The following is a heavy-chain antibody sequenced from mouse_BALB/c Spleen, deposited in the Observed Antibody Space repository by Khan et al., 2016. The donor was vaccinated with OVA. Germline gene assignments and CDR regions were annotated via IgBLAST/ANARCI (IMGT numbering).Heavy chain of an antibody. J-gene: IGHJ3*01. CDR2: IDPSDSET. Sequence: VQLQQSGAELVRPGASVKLSCKASGYTFTSYWMNWVKQRPGQGLEWIGMIDPSDSETHYNQMFKDKATLTVDKSSSTAYMQLSSLTSEDSAVXYCARREKFGYDPSWFAYWGQGTLVTVSA. CDR1: GYTFTSYW. D-gene: IGHD2-2*01. V-gene: IGHV1-61*01. CDR3: ARREKFGYDPSWFAY.